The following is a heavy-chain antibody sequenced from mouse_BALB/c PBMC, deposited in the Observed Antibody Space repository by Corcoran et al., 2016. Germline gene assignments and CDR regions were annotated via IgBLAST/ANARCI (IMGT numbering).Heavy chain of an antibody. CDR3: ASDTSWFAY. Sequence: QIQLVQSGPELKKPGETVKISCKASGYTFTNYGMNWVKQAPGKGLKWMGWINTYTGEPTYADDFKGRIAFSLEPSAITAYLQINNLKNEETATYCCASDTSWFAYWGQGTLVTVSA. J-gene: IGHJ3*01. V-gene: IGHV9-3-1*01. CDR2: INTYTGEP. CDR1: GYTFTNYG.